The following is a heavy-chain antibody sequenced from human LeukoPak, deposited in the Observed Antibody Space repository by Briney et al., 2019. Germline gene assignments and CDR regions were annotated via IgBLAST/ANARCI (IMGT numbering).Heavy chain of an antibody. CDR2: ITNDGGGT. J-gene: IGHJ4*02. CDR1: GFTFSTAA. CDR3: ASGHNILSGVGDY. V-gene: IGHV3-64*01. D-gene: IGHD3-3*02. Sequence: GGSLRLSCAASGFTFSTAAMNWGCQAPGKGLEYVSAITNDGGGTYYANSVKGRFTVSRDNSKNTLYLQMGSLRTEDMAVYYCASGHNILSGVGDYWGQGTLVTVSS.